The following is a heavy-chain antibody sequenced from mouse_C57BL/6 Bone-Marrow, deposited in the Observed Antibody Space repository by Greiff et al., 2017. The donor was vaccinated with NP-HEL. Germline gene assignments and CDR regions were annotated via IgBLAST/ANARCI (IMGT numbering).Heavy chain of an antibody. CDR2: IYPRSGNT. CDR1: GYTFTSYG. Sequence: VQLQQPGAELARPGASVKLSCKASGYTFTSYGISWVKQRTGQGLEWIGEIYPRSGNTYYNEKFKGKATLTAYKSSSTAYMELRSLTSEDSAVYFCARWGMVTWYFDVWGTGTTVTVSS. CDR3: ARWGMVTWYFDV. V-gene: IGHV1-81*01. J-gene: IGHJ1*03. D-gene: IGHD2-2*01.